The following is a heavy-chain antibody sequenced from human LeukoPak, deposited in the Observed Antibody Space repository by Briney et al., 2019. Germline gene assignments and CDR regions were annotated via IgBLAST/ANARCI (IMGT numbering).Heavy chain of an antibody. D-gene: IGHD2-2*01. CDR1: GGSISSYY. CDR2: IYTSGST. Sequence: SETLSLTCTVSGGSISSYYWSWIRQPAGKGLEWIGRIYTSGSTNYNPSLKGRVTMSVDTSKNQFSLKLSSVTAADTAVYYCARGPYCSSTSCYYYFDYWGQGTLVTVSS. J-gene: IGHJ4*02. V-gene: IGHV4-4*07. CDR3: ARGPYCSSTSCYYYFDY.